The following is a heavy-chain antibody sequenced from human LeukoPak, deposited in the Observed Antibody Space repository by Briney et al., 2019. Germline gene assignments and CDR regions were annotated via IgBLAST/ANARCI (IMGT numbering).Heavy chain of an antibody. J-gene: IGHJ5*02. CDR1: GFTFTSYA. D-gene: IGHD1-1*01. CDR2: ISYDGSNK. CDR3: VRGGGRTEADS. V-gene: IGHV3-30-3*01. Sequence: GGSLRLSCAASGFTFTSYAMYWVRQAPGKGLEWVAVISYDGSNKYFADSVKGRFSISRDNSKNALYLQMSSLRAEDTAVYFCVRGGGRTEADSWGQGTLVTVSS.